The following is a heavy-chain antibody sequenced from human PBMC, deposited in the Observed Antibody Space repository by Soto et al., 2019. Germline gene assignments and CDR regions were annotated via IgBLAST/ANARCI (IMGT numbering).Heavy chain of an antibody. CDR3: ARDRWRLGH. CDR2: INPSGGTT. CDR1: GYTFTSYY. J-gene: IGHJ5*02. Sequence: ASVKVSCKASGYTFTSYYMHWVRQAPGQGLEWLGIINPSGGTTTYAQNFQGRLTMTTDTSTSTVYMELSSLRSEDTAVYYCARDRWRLGHWGQGTLVTAPQ. V-gene: IGHV1-46*01.